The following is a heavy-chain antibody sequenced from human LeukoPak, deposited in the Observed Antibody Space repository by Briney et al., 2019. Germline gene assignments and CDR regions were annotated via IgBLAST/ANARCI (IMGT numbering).Heavy chain of an antibody. CDR1: GGTFSSYA. CDR2: IIPILGIA. V-gene: IGHV1-69*04. D-gene: IGHD6-6*01. J-gene: IGHJ4*02. CDR3: ARDRIAARRSSTPPDY. Sequence: SVKVSCKASGGTFSSYAISWVRQAPGQGLEWMGRIIPILGIANYAQKFQGRVTITADKSTNTAYMELSSLRSEDTAVYYCARDRIAARRSSTPPDYWGQGTLVTVSS.